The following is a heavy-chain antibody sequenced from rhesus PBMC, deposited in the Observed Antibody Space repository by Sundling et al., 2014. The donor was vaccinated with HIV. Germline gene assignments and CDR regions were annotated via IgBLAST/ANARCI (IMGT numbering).Heavy chain of an antibody. Sequence: EVQLVETGGGLVQPGGSLKLSCAASGFTFSSYGMSWVRQAPGKGLEWVSAINSGGDNTYSADSVQGRFTISRDNSKNTVSLQMNSLRPEDTAVYYCAKATLSFSSSNGLDSWGQGVVVTVSS. D-gene: IGHD6-43*01. CDR3: AKATLSFSSSNGLDS. CDR1: GFTFSSYG. V-gene: IGHV3-103*01. J-gene: IGHJ6*01. CDR2: INSGGDNT.